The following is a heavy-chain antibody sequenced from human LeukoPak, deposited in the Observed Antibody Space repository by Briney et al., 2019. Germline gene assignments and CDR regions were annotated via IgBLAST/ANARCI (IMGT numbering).Heavy chain of an antibody. Sequence: GRSLRLSCAASGFTFSSYSMNWVRQAPGKGLEWVSSISSSSSYIYYADSVKGRFTISRDNAKNSLYLQMNSLRAEDTAVYYCARVWFGDICMDVWGQGTTVTVSS. CDR2: ISSSSSYI. D-gene: IGHD3-10*01. V-gene: IGHV3-21*01. CDR1: GFTFSSYS. CDR3: ARVWFGDICMDV. J-gene: IGHJ6*02.